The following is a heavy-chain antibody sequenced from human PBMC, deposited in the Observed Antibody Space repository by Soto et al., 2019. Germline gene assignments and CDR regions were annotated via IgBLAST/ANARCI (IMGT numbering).Heavy chain of an antibody. V-gene: IGHV3-30-3*01. D-gene: IGHD2-15*01. Sequence: QVQLVESGGGVVQPGRSLRLSCAASGFTFSSYAMHWVRQAPGKGLEWVAVISYDGSNKYYADSVKGRFTISRDNSKNTLYLQMNSLRAEDTAVYYCAREWLGVAAHIYYYYYGMDVWGQGTTVTVSS. CDR3: AREWLGVAAHIYYYYYGMDV. J-gene: IGHJ6*02. CDR1: GFTFSSYA. CDR2: ISYDGSNK.